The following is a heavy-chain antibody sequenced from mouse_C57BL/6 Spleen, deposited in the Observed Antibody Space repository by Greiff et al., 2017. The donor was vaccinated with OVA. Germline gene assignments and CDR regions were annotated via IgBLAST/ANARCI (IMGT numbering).Heavy chain of an antibody. J-gene: IGHJ1*03. Sequence: EVHLVESGGGLVQPGGSLKLSCAASGFTFSDYYMYWVRQTPEKRLEWVAYISNGGGSTYYPDTVKGRFTISRDNAKNTLYLQMSRLKSEDTAMYYCARHDYSNYDWYFDVWGTGTTVTVSS. CDR3: ARHDYSNYDWYFDV. CDR1: GFTFSDYY. D-gene: IGHD2-5*01. V-gene: IGHV5-12*01. CDR2: ISNGGGST.